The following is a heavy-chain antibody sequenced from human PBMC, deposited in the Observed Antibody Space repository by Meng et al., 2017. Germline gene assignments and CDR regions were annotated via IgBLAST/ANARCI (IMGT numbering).Heavy chain of an antibody. Sequence: GESLKISCAASGFTFDDYGMSWVRQAPGKGLEWVSGINWNGGSTGYADSVKGRFTISRDNAKNSLYLQMNSPRAEDTALYYCARFYFGYSYGPHHFDYWGQGTLVTVSS. CDR1: GFTFDDYG. D-gene: IGHD5-18*01. V-gene: IGHV3-20*04. J-gene: IGHJ4*02. CDR2: INWNGGST. CDR3: ARFYFGYSYGPHHFDY.